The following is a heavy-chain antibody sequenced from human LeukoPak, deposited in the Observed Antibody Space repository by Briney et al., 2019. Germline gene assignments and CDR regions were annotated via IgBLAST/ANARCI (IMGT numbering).Heavy chain of an antibody. CDR1: GGSISNYY. CDR3: AREKGGQQLAFDH. J-gene: IGHJ4*02. V-gene: IGHV4-39*07. CDR2: IYYSGST. D-gene: IGHD6-13*01. Sequence: SETLSLTCTVSGGSISNYYWGWIRQPPGKGLEWIGSIYYSGSTYYNPSLKSRVTISVDTSKNQFSLKLSSVTAADTAVYYCAREKGGQQLAFDHWGQGTLVTVSS.